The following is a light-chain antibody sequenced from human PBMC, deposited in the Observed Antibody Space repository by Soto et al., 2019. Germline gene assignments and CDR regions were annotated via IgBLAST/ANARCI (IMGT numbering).Light chain of an antibody. CDR3: QQYNGYLTWT. CDR2: NAA. V-gene: IGKV1-5*01. J-gene: IGKJ1*01. Sequence: DIQMTQSPSTLSASIGDRVTITCRASQSISRYLAWFQQRPGNAPRILIFNAATLERGVPSRFSGGGSGTEFALTISSLQPDDFATYYCQQYNGYLTWTFGQGTKVEIK. CDR1: QSISRY.